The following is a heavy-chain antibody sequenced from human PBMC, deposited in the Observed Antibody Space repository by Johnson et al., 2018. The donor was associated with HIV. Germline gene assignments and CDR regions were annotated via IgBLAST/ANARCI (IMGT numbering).Heavy chain of an antibody. CDR1: GFTFSSYA. CDR2: ISYDGSNK. CDR3: ARVFPGRPMIPQAFDI. Sequence: QVQLVESGGGVVQPGRSLRLSCVASGFTFSSYAMHWVRQAPGKGLEWVAVISYDGSNKYYADSVNGRFTISRDNSKNTVYLQMNSLRAEDTAVYYCARVFPGRPMIPQAFDIWGQGTMVTVSS. D-gene: IGHD3-22*01. V-gene: IGHV3-30-3*01. J-gene: IGHJ3*02.